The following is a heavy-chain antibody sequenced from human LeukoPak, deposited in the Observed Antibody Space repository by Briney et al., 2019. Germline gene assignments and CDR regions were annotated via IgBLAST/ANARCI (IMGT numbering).Heavy chain of an antibody. CDR3: AKAQSDVLRYFDWYVDAFDI. V-gene: IGHV3-23*01. CDR1: GFTFSSYA. Sequence: GGSLRLSCAASGFTFSSYAMSWVRQAPGKGLEWVSAISGSGGSTYYADSVKGRFTISRDNSKNTLYLQMNSLRAEDTALYYCAKAQSDVLRYFDWYVDAFDIWGQGTMVTVSS. CDR2: ISGSGGST. D-gene: IGHD3-9*01. J-gene: IGHJ3*02.